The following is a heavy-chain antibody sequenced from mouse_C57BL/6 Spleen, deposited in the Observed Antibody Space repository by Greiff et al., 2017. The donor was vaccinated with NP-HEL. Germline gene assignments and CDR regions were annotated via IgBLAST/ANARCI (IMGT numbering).Heavy chain of an antibody. CDR3: ARDYGSSYGY. CDR1: GYTFTSYW. D-gene: IGHD1-1*01. Sequence: QVQLKQPGAELVKPGASVKLSCKASGYTFTSYWMHWVKQRPGQGLEWIGMIHPNSGSTNYNEKFKSKATLTVDKSSSTAYMQLSSLTSEDSAVYYCARDYGSSYGYWGQVTTLTVSS. V-gene: IGHV1-64*01. J-gene: IGHJ2*01. CDR2: IHPNSGST.